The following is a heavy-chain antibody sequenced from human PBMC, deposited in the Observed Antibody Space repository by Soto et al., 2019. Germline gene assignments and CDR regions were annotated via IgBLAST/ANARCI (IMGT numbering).Heavy chain of an antibody. CDR2: FYYSGST. V-gene: IGHV4-59*01. D-gene: IGHD1-26*01. Sequence: SETLSLTCPFSGSSSSSYYWSWVRQPPGKGLEWIGYFYYSGSTNYNPSLKSRVSMSVDTPKKQFSLKLSSVTAADTAVYYCAYGGSAEGYFDSWGQGALVTVSS. J-gene: IGHJ4*02. CDR3: AYGGSAEGYFDS. CDR1: GSSSSSYY.